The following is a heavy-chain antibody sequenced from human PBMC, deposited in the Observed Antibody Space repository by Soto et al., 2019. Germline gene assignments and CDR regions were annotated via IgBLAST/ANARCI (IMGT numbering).Heavy chain of an antibody. CDR1: GFTFSSYS. J-gene: IGHJ4*02. V-gene: IGHV3-21*01. D-gene: IGHD2-2*01. CDR2: ISSSSSYI. Sequence: EVQLVESGGGLVKPGGSLRLSCAASGFTFSSYSMNWVRQAPGKGLEWVSSISSSSSYIYYADSVKGRFTISRDNAKNSLYLQMNSLSAEDTAVYYCARPSDIGYCSSTSCLWGPFDYWGQGTLVTVSS. CDR3: ARPSDIGYCSSTSCLWGPFDY.